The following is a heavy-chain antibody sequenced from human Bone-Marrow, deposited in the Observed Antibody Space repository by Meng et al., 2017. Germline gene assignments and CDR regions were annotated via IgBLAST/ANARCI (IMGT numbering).Heavy chain of an antibody. CDR2: INHSGST. V-gene: IGHV4-34*01. CDR1: GGSFSGYH. CDR3: ARNSAAAGSCLY. J-gene: IGHJ4*02. D-gene: IGHD6-13*01. Sequence: SETLSLTCALYGGSFSGYHWTWIRQPPGKGLEWVGEINHSGSTYYNPSLKSRVTISVDTSKNQSSLKLSSVTAADTAVYYCARNSAAAGSCLYWGQGTLVTVSS.